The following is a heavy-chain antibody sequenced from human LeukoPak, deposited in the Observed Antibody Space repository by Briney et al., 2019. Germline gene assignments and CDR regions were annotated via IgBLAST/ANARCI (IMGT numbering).Heavy chain of an antibody. J-gene: IGHJ4*02. CDR1: GFTFSNYG. CDR3: VRDKLTGASRLDY. CDR2: IWHDGSNK. Sequence: GGSLRLSCAASGFTFSNYGMYWVRQAPGKGLQWVAIIWHDGSNKYYADSVKGRFTISRDNSKNTLYLQMNSLRAEDTAVYYCVRDKLTGASRLDYWGQGTLLTVSS. V-gene: IGHV3-33*07. D-gene: IGHD7-27*01.